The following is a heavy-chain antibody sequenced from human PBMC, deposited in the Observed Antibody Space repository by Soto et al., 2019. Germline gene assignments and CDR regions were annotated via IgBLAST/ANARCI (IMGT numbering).Heavy chain of an antibody. CDR2: IIPIFGTA. D-gene: IGHD3-10*01. Sequence: QVQLVQSGAEVKKPGSSVKVSCKASGGTFSSYAISWVRQAPGQGLEWMGGIIPIFGTANYAQKFQGRVTITADESTSTAYMELSSLRSEDTAVYYCARDREYYYGSGNWGSKPQYYYYYGMDVWGQGTTVTVSS. V-gene: IGHV1-69*01. CDR3: ARDREYYYGSGNWGSKPQYYYYYGMDV. CDR1: GGTFSSYA. J-gene: IGHJ6*02.